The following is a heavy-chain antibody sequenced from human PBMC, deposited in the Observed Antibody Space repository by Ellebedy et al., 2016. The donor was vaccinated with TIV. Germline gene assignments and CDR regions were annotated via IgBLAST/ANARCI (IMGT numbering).Heavy chain of an antibody. V-gene: IGHV3-7*03. CDR1: GFTFSSYW. CDR2: IRQDGDEK. J-gene: IGHJ4*02. Sequence: GGSLRLSCAASGFTFSSYWMSWVRQAPGKGLEWVASIRQDGDEKSYVDSVKGRFIISRDNAKNSLYLQMSSLIAEDTAVYYCARDGGYCSGGTCYLVYWGQGTLVTVSS. D-gene: IGHD2-15*01. CDR3: ARDGGYCSGGTCYLVY.